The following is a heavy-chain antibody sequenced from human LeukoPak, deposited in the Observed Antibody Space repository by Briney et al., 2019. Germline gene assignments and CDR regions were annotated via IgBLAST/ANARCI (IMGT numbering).Heavy chain of an antibody. J-gene: IGHJ4*02. D-gene: IGHD4-23*01. CDR2: IYYTGGT. Sequence: PSETLSLTCTVSGGSISSYYWSWIRQPPGKGLEWIGYIYYTGGTNYNPSLRSRVTISVDTSKNQFSLKLTSVTAADTAVYYCARGGKATVVTMWGQGILVTVSS. CDR1: GGSISSYY. V-gene: IGHV4-59*12. CDR3: ARGGKATVVTM.